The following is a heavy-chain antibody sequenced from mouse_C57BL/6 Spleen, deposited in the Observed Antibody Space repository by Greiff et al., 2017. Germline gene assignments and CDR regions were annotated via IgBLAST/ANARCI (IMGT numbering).Heavy chain of an antibody. J-gene: IGHJ3*01. CDR3: AREDGYDEAWFAY. Sequence: QVQLQQPGTELVKPGASVKLSCKASGYTFTSYWMHWVKQRPGQGLEWIGIINPSNGGTNYNEKFKSKATLTVDKSSSTAYMQLSSLTSEDSAVYYCAREDGYDEAWFAYWGQGTLVTVSA. CDR2: INPSNGGT. CDR1: GYTFTSYW. V-gene: IGHV1-53*01. D-gene: IGHD2-2*01.